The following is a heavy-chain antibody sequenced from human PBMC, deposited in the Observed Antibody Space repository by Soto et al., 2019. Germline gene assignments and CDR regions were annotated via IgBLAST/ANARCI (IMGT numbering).Heavy chain of an antibody. V-gene: IGHV3-21*01. CDR2: IRGFSPYT. CDR1: GFTFRTYT. CDR3: ARDRGYDAHDYYYNAMDV. J-gene: IGHJ6*02. D-gene: IGHD2-15*01. Sequence: PGGSLRLSCISSGFTFRTYTVNWVRQAPGKGLEWVSGIRGFSPYTFYAESVKGRFTISRGNAKNSLYLQMNSLRAEDTAVYYCARDRGYDAHDYYYNAMDVWGQGTTVTVSS.